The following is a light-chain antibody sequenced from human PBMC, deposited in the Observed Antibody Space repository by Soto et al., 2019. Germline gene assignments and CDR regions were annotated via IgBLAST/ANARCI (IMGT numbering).Light chain of an antibody. Sequence: QCLLTQPPYVSAARGQKVTISCSGSTSNIGNNYVSWYQQLSGTAPKLLIYDNNKRPSGIPDRFSGSKSGTSATLGITGLQTGDEADYYCRTWDSSLSAYVFGTGTKVTVL. V-gene: IGLV1-51*01. J-gene: IGLJ1*01. CDR3: RTWDSSLSAYV. CDR2: DNN. CDR1: TSNIGNNY.